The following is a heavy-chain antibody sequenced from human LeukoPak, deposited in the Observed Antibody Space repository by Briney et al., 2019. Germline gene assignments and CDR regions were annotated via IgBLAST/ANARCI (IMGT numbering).Heavy chain of an antibody. J-gene: IGHJ4*02. Sequence: SETLSLTCTVSGYSVSSGYYWGWIRQPPGKGLEWIGSIYHSGSTYYNPSLKSRVTISVDTSKNQFSLKLSSVTAADTAVYYCARDNIVVVAATKAYYFDYWGQGTLVTVSS. D-gene: IGHD2-15*01. CDR1: GYSVSSGYY. V-gene: IGHV4-38-2*02. CDR2: IYHSGST. CDR3: ARDNIVVVAATKAYYFDY.